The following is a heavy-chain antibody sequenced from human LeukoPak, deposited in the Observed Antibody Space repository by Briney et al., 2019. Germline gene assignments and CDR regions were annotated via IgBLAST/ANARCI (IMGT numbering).Heavy chain of an antibody. V-gene: IGHV4-61*01. J-gene: IGHJ5*02. Sequence: SETLSLTCSVSGGSVSSSSYYWSWIRQPPGKGLEWIGYIYYSGSTNYNPSLKSRVTISVDTSKNQFSLKLSSVTAADTAVYYCARGGMEFDPWGQGTLVTVSS. CDR1: GGSVSSSSYY. CDR2: IYYSGST. CDR3: ARGGMEFDP.